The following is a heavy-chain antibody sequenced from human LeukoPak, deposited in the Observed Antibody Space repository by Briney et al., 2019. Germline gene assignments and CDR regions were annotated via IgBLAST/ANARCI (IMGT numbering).Heavy chain of an antibody. Sequence: GGSLRLSCAASGFTFSSYGMHWVRQAPGKGLEWVAVISYDGSNKYYADSVKGRFTISRDNSKNTLYLQMNSLRAEDTAVYYCAREMWFGELLFEYWGQGTLVTVSS. J-gene: IGHJ4*02. CDR2: ISYDGSNK. V-gene: IGHV3-30*19. CDR3: AREMWFGELLFEY. CDR1: GFTFSSYG. D-gene: IGHD3-10*01.